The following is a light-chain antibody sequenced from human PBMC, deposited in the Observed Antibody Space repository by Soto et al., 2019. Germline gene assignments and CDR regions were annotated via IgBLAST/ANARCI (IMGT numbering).Light chain of an antibody. CDR3: QSYASSLSANFV. J-gene: IGLJ1*01. V-gene: IGLV2-14*02. CDR2: EGH. CDR1: SGYVGTYSL. Sequence: QSALAQPASVSGSPGQSITISCTGASGYVGTYSLVSWYQQHPGKAPKVVIYEGHKRPSGVPDRFSGSTSVNTASLTISGLQTDDEADYYCQSYASSLSANFVFGSGTKLTVL.